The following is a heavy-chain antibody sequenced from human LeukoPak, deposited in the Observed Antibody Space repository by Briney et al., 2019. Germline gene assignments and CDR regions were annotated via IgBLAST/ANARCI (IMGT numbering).Heavy chain of an antibody. V-gene: IGHV4-34*01. CDR1: GGSLSVYF. CDR2: INHIGRT. D-gene: IGHD3-3*01. Sequence: PETLSLTCSVSGGSLSVYFWTWIRQPPGKGLEWIGEINHIGRTNYNPSLKSRGTISLDLSKNQFSLSLTSVAAADTAVYYCARGYEGYLDYWGQGTLVTVSS. J-gene: IGHJ4*02. CDR3: ARGYEGYLDY.